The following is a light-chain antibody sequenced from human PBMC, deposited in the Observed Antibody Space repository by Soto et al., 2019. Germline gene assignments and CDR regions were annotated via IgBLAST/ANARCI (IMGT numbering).Light chain of an antibody. CDR3: QQYDNRRT. CDR1: QDISNY. J-gene: IGKJ2*01. CDR2: DAS. Sequence: DIQMTQSPSSLSASVGDRVTITCQASQDISNYLNWYQQKPGKAPKLLIYDASNLETGVPSRFSGSGSGTDFTFTISSLQAEDIATYYCQQYDNRRTFGQGTKLEIK. V-gene: IGKV1-33*01.